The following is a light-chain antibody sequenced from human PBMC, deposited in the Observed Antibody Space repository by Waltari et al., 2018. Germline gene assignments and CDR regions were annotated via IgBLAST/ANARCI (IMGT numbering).Light chain of an antibody. V-gene: IGKV3-11*01. Sequence: EIVLTQSPATLSLSPGERATLSCRASQGVSRYLAWYQQRPGQAPRLLIYDASNRATGIPARFSGSGSETDFPLTISSLEPEDFAVYYCQQRSNWPLTFGGGTKVEIK. CDR2: DAS. CDR1: QGVSRY. J-gene: IGKJ4*01. CDR3: QQRSNWPLT.